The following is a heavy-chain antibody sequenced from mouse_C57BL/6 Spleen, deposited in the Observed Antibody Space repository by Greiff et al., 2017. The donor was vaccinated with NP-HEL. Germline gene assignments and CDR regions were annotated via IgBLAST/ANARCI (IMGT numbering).Heavy chain of an antibody. J-gene: IGHJ2*01. CDR2: IYPGDGDT. V-gene: IGHV1-80*01. CDR3: ARNDYGSSYFDY. D-gene: IGHD1-1*01. Sequence: VKVVESGAELVKPGASVKISCKASGYAFSSYWMNWVKQRPGKGLEWIGQIYPGDGDTNYNGKFKGKATLTADKSSSTAYMQLSSLTSEDSAVYFCARNDYGSSYFDYWGQGTTLTVSS. CDR1: GYAFSSYW.